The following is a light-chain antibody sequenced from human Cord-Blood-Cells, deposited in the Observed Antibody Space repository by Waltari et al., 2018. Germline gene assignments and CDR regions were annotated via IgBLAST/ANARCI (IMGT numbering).Light chain of an antibody. CDR2: LNSDGSH. V-gene: IGLV4-69*01. CDR1: SGHSSYA. J-gene: IGLJ2*01. CDR3: QTWGTGIQV. Sequence: QLVLTQSPSASASLGASVELTCTLRSGHSSYAIAWHQQQPEKGPRYLMKLNSDGSHSKGAGIPDRFSGSSSGAERYLTISSLQSEDEADYYCQTWGTGIQVFGGGTKLTVL.